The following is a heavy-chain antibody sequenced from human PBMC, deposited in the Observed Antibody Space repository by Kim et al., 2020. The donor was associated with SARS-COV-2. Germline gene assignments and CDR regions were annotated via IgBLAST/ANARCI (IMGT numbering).Heavy chain of an antibody. CDR2: K. Sequence: KYYVDSVKGPFPISRDNAKNSLYLQMNSLRAEDTAVYYCARIKSAGWFDTWGQGTLVTVSS. D-gene: IGHD6-25*01. V-gene: IGHV3-7*03. CDR3: ARIKSAGWFDT. J-gene: IGHJ5*02.